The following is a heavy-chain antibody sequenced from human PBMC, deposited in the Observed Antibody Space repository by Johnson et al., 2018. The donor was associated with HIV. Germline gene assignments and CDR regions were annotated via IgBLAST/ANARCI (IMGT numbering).Heavy chain of an antibody. J-gene: IGHJ3*02. CDR1: GFTFSSYA. CDR3: AKERGRGGDAFDI. D-gene: IGHD3-10*01. CDR2: ISYDGSNK. V-gene: IGHV3-30-3*01. Sequence: QVQLVESGGGVVQPGRSLRLSCAASGFTFSSYAMHWVRQAPGKGLEWVAVISYDGSNKYYADSVKGRFTISRDNSKNTLYLQMNSLRAEDTAVYYCAKERGRGGDAFDIWGQGTMVTVSS.